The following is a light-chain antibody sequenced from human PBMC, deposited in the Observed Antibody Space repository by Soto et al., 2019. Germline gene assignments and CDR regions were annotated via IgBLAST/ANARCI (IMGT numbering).Light chain of an antibody. CDR2: LGS. J-gene: IGKJ2*01. CDR1: QSLLHSNGYNY. V-gene: IGKV2-28*01. CDR3: MQALQTPPT. Sequence: DIVKNQSPLSLPVTPGEPASHSCRSSQSLLHSNGYNYLDWYLQKPGQSPQLLIYLGSNRASGVPDRFSGSGSGTDFTLKISRVEAEDVGVYYCMQALQTPPTFGQGTKLEIK.